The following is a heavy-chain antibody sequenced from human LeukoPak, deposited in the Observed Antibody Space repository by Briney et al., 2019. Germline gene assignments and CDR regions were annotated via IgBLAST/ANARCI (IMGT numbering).Heavy chain of an antibody. CDR3: ARPVSHCSSTSCPFDY. Sequence: GESLKTSCKGSGYSFTSYWIGWVRQMPGKGLEWMGIIYPGDSDTRYSPSFQGQVTISADKSISTAYLQWSSLKASDTAMYYCARPVSHCSSTSCPFDYWGQGTLVTVSS. CDR2: IYPGDSDT. D-gene: IGHD2-2*01. V-gene: IGHV5-51*01. CDR1: GYSFTSYW. J-gene: IGHJ4*02.